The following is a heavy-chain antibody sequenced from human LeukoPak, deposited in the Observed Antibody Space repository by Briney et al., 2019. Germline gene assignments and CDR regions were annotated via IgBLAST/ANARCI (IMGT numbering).Heavy chain of an antibody. V-gene: IGHV5-51*01. CDR1: GYQFSKYW. Sequence: GASLKISCKGSGYQFSKYWIGWVRQMPGKGLEWMGIIYPDDSDTRYSPSFQGQVTFSADKSTSTAYLQWSSLKASDTAMYFCARLMSGNYHNAVDFWGQGTLVTVSS. CDR3: ARLMSGNYHNAVDF. J-gene: IGHJ4*02. CDR2: IYPDDSDT. D-gene: IGHD3-10*01.